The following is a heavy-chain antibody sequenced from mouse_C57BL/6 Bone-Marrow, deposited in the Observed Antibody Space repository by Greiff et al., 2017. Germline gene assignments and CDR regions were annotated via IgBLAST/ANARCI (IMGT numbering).Heavy chain of an antibody. D-gene: IGHD2-5*01. CDR2: IDPEDGDT. CDR1: GFNITDYY. Sequence: VQLQQSGAELVRPGASVKLSCTASGFNITDYYMHWVKQRPEQGLEWIGRIDPEDGDTEYAPKFQGKATMTADTSSNTAYLQLSSLTSADTAVYYCTRGSYYSNPYFDYWGQGTTLTVSS. CDR3: TRGSYYSNPYFDY. V-gene: IGHV14-1*01. J-gene: IGHJ2*01.